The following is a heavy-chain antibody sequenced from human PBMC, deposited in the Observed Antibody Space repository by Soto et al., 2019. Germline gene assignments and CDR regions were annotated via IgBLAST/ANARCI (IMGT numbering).Heavy chain of an antibody. V-gene: IGHV4-30-4*01. J-gene: IGHJ5*02. CDR1: GGSVDSVNHY. CDR3: ATSEYSSLSINWFDP. CDR2: IYSSVNT. D-gene: IGHD4-4*01. Sequence: PSETLSLTCSVSGGSVDSVNHYWSWIRQSPGKGLEWIGYIYSSVNTYYNPSLKSRVKILVDKSRNQFSLRLSSLTAADTAVYFCATSEYSSLSINWFDPWGQGTLVTVSS.